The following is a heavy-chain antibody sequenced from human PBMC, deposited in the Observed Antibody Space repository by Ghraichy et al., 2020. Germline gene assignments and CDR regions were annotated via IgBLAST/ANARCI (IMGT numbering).Heavy chain of an antibody. J-gene: IGHJ4*02. Sequence: SQTHSLTCAISGDSVSSNSVAWSWIRQSPSRGLEWLGRTYYRSKWYSDYTISVKGRVTINPDTSKNQFSLQLNSVTPEDTAVYYCARSHYRDYSFVFDSWGQGTLVTVSS. CDR1: GDSVSSNSVA. D-gene: IGHD4-17*01. CDR3: ARSHYRDYSFVFDS. V-gene: IGHV6-1*01. CDR2: TYYRSKWYS.